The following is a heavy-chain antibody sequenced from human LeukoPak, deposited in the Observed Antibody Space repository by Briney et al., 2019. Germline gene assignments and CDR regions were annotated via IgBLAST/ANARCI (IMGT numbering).Heavy chain of an antibody. J-gene: IGHJ6*04. D-gene: IGHD3-10*01. Sequence: PGGSLRLSCAASGFTFSTYWMSWVRQAPGKGPEWVANIKEDGSEKNYVDSVKGRFIISRDNVENSLCLQMNSLRVEDTAMYYCARGPRVRGVVVSHYYGMDVWGKGTMITVSS. CDR3: ARGPRVRGVVVSHYYGMDV. V-gene: IGHV3-7*03. CDR1: GFTFSTYW. CDR2: IKEDGSEK.